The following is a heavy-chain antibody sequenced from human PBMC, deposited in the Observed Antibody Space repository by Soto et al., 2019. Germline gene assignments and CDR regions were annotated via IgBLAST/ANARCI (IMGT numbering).Heavy chain of an antibody. CDR3: ARNYYYGSGSYIYYYYGMDV. CDR2: IDPSDSYT. D-gene: IGHD3-10*01. CDR1: GYSFTSYW. V-gene: IGHV5-10-1*01. J-gene: IGHJ6*02. Sequence: GESLKISCKGSGYSFTSYWISWVRQMPGKGLEWMGRIDPSDSYTNYSPSFQGHVTISADKSISTAYLQWSSLKASDTAMYYCARNYYYGSGSYIYYYYGMDVWGQGTTVTVSS.